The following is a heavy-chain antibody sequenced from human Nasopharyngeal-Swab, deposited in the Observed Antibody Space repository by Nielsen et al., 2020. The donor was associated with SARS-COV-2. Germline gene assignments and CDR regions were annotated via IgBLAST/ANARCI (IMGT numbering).Heavy chain of an antibody. J-gene: IGHJ3*02. D-gene: IGHD3-3*01. Sequence: GGSLRLSCAASGFRFSDYSMNWVRQAPGKGPEWVSFISGSGDFIYYADSVKGRFTISRNNAENSLYLQMNSLRAEDTAVYYCARDFTAIFGVVGDAFDIWGQGTMVTVSS. CDR2: ISGSGDFI. CDR1: GFRFSDYS. CDR3: ARDFTAIFGVVGDAFDI. V-gene: IGHV3-21*01.